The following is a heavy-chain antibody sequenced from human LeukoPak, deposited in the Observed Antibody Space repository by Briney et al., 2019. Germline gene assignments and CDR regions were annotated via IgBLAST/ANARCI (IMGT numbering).Heavy chain of an antibody. V-gene: IGHV1-8*01. D-gene: IGHD3-10*01. CDR1: GYTFTSYD. CDR3: ARDLTMVRGVIIRVSLDY. J-gene: IGHJ4*02. CDR2: MNPNSGNT. Sequence: GASVKVSCKASGYTFTSYDINWVRQATGQGLEWMGWMNPNSGNTGYAQKFQGRVTMTRNTSISTAYMELSRLRSDDTAVYYCARDLTMVRGVIIRVSLDYWGQGTLVTVSS.